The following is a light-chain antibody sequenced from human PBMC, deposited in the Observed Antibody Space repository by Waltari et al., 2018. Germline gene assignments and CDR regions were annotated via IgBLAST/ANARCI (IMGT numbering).Light chain of an antibody. CDR2: DDT. Sequence: SYVLTQPPSVSVAPGTKAVITCAGDDIGIKTVHWYQQRPGQAPILVIYDDTDRPSGIPERFSASNSGNTATLTISRVEVGDEADYYCQVWDSNSDHCVFGSGTEVTVL. V-gene: IGLV3-21*04. CDR3: QVWDSNSDHCV. J-gene: IGLJ1*01. CDR1: DIGIKT.